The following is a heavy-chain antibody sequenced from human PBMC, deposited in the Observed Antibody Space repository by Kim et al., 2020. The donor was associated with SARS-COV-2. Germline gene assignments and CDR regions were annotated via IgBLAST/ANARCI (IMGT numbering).Heavy chain of an antibody. Sequence: GGSLRLSCAASGFTFSSYSMNWVRQAPGKGLEWVSSISSSSSYIYYADSVKGRFTISRDNAKNSLYLQMNSLRAEDTAVYYCARDGDYDILTGYLHNWFDPWGQGTLVTVSS. J-gene: IGHJ5*02. CDR2: ISSSSSYI. CDR1: GFTFSSYS. D-gene: IGHD3-9*01. V-gene: IGHV3-21*01. CDR3: ARDGDYDILTGYLHNWFDP.